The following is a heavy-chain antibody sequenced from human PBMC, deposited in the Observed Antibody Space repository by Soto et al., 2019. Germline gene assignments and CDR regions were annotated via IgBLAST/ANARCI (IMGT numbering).Heavy chain of an antibody. CDR2: IIPIFGTA. J-gene: IGHJ3*02. V-gene: IGHV1-69*01. CDR1: GGTFSSYA. D-gene: IGHD2-21*02. CDR3: ARRLDSGGDCLGALDI. Sequence: QVQLVQSGAEVKKPGSSVKVSCKASGGTFSSYAISWVRQAPGQGLEWVGGIIPIFGTANYAQKFQGRVTITADESTSTADMEVSCLRSEETAVYYRARRLDSGGDCLGALDILGQGKMVTVPS.